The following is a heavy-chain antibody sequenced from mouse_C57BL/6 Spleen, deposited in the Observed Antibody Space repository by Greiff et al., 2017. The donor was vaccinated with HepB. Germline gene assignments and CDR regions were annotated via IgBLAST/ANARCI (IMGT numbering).Heavy chain of an antibody. CDR3: ARCLYYGSSYFDV. Sequence: QVQLQQSGPELVKPGASVKISCKASGYAFSSSWMNWVKQRPGKGLEWIGRIYPGDGDTNYNRKFKGKATLTADKSSSTAYMQLSSLTSEDSAVYFCARCLYYGSSYFDVWGTGTTVTVSS. CDR1: GYAFSSSW. CDR2: IYPGDGDT. D-gene: IGHD1-1*01. J-gene: IGHJ1*03. V-gene: IGHV1-82*01.